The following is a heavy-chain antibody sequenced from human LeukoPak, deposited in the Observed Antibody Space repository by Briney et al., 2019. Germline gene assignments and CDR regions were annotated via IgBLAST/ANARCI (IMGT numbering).Heavy chain of an antibody. J-gene: IGHJ4*02. CDR3: ARAHNWNYGTFDY. CDR1: GFTFSSYS. V-gene: IGHV3-21*01. CDR2: ISSSSSYI. D-gene: IGHD1-7*01. Sequence: AGGSLRLSGAASGFTFSSYSMNWVRQAPGKGLEWVSCISSSSSYIYYADSVKGRFTISRDNAKNSLYLQMNSLRAEDTAVYYCARAHNWNYGTFDYWGQGTLVTVSS.